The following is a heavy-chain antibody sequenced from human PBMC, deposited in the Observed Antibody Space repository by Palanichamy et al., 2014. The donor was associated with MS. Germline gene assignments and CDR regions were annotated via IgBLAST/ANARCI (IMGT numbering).Heavy chain of an antibody. CDR2: IYHSGSA. Sequence: GPGLVKPSETLSLTCTVSGDSINPYYWSWIQQPPGRGLEWIGYIYHSGSANYNPSLTSRVTTSVDTSKNRFSLKLNSVTAADTAVYYCVRHLLGYSYGLFDYWGQGTLVTVSS. CDR3: VRHLLGYSYGLFDY. J-gene: IGHJ4*02. CDR1: GDSINPYY. V-gene: IGHV4-59*08. D-gene: IGHD5-18*01.